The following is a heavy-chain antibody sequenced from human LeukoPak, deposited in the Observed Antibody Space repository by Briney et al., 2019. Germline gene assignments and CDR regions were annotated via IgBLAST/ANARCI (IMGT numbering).Heavy chain of an antibody. V-gene: IGHV4-59*08. CDR2: IHYSGSS. D-gene: IGHD2-15*01. CDR1: GDSISSFY. Sequence: SETLSLTCSVSGDSISSFYWNWIRQSPGRGLEWIGNIHYSGSSIYNPSLRSRVTMSIDTSKKQFFLKLRSVTAADTAVYYCVLAPNSNWFDFWGQGTLVTASS. J-gene: IGHJ4*02. CDR3: VLAPNSNWFDF.